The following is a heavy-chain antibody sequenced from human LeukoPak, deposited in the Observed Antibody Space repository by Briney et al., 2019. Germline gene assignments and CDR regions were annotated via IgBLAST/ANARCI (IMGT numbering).Heavy chain of an antibody. CDR2: INPNSGGT. Sequence: ASVKVSCKAPGYTFTGYYMHWVRQAPGQGLEWMGRINPNSGGTNYAQKFQGRVTMTRDTSIGTAYMELSRLRSDDTAVYYCATHTPITMVRGVMISWGQGTLVTVSS. D-gene: IGHD3-10*01. V-gene: IGHV1-2*06. J-gene: IGHJ4*02. CDR3: ATHTPITMVRGVMIS. CDR1: GYTFTGYY.